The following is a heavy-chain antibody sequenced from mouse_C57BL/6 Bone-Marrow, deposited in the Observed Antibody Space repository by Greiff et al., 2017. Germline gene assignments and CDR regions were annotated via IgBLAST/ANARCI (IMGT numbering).Heavy chain of an antibody. V-gene: IGHV1-76*01. J-gene: IGHJ4*01. CDR3: ARGIAMDY. CDR1: GYTFTDYY. Sequence: VKLVESGAELVRPGASVKLSCKASGYTFTDYYINWVKQRPGTGLEWIARIYPGSGNTYYNEKFKGKATLTAEKSSITAYMQLSSLTSAFSAVYFFARGIAMDYWGQGTSVTVSS. CDR2: IYPGSGNT.